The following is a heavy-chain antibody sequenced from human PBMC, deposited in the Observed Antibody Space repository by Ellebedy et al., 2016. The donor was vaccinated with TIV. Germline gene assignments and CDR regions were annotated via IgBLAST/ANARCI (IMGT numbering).Heavy chain of an antibody. Sequence: GGSLRLSCAASGFTFSSYSMNWVRQAPGKGLEWVSSISSSSSYIYYADSVKGRFTISRDNAKNSLYLQMNSLRAEDTAVYYCARLEGGYSYGYINYWGQGTLVTVSS. V-gene: IGHV3-21*01. CDR1: GFTFSSYS. J-gene: IGHJ4*02. CDR2: ISSSSSYI. CDR3: ARLEGGYSYGYINY. D-gene: IGHD5-18*01.